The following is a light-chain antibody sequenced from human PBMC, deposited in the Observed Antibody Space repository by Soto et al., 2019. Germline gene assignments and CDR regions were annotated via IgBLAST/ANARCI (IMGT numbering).Light chain of an antibody. V-gene: IGLV2-14*01. Sequence: QSALTQPASVSGSPGQSITISCTGTSTDVNGHNYVSWYQQHPGKAPKVIIYEVTNRPSGISHRFSGSKSGNTASLTISGLQAEDEADYYCCSFAVGSTLVFGGGTKLTVL. CDR2: EVT. CDR1: STDVNGHNY. CDR3: CSFAVGSTLV. J-gene: IGLJ2*01.